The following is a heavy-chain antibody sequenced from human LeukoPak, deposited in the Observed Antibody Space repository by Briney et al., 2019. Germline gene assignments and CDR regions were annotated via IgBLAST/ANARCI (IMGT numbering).Heavy chain of an antibody. D-gene: IGHD3-10*01. Sequence: SETLSLTCTVSGGSIRSYYWSWIRQPAGKGLEWIGRIYTSGSTNYNPSLKSRVTMSVDTSKNQFSLKLSSVTTADTAVYYCAREASMVRGVTYYYFDYWGQGTLVTVSS. CDR3: AREASMVRGVTYYYFDY. CDR1: GGSIRSYY. V-gene: IGHV4-4*07. CDR2: IYTSGST. J-gene: IGHJ4*02.